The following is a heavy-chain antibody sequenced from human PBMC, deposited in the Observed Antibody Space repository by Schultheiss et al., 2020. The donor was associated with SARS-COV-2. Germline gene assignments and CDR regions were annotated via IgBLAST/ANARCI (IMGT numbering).Heavy chain of an antibody. Sequence: SETLSLTCAVYGGSFSGYYWIWIRQPPGKGLEWMGDLNHDGSTAYNPSLKGRIAMSLDTTKKQFSLRLTSVTAADTAIYYCARAPYYGSWHFDLWDRGALVTVSS. J-gene: IGHJ4*02. CDR3: ARAPYYGSWHFDL. CDR2: LNHDGST. V-gene: IGHV4-34*01. D-gene: IGHD3-10*01. CDR1: GGSFSGYY.